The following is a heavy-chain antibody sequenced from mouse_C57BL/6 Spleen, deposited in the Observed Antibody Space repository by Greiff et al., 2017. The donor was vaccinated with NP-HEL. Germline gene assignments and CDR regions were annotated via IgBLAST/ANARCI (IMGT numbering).Heavy chain of an antibody. J-gene: IGHJ2*01. CDR2: IYPSDSET. V-gene: IGHV1-61*01. CDR1: GYTFTSYW. CDR3: ARDGSRYYFDY. Sequence: QVQLKQPGAELVRPGSSVKLSCKASGYTFTSYWMDWVKQRPGQGLEWIGNIYPSDSETHYNQKFKDKATLTVDKSSSTAYMQLSSLTSEDSAVYYCARDGSRYYFDYWGQGTTLTVSS. D-gene: IGHD1-1*01.